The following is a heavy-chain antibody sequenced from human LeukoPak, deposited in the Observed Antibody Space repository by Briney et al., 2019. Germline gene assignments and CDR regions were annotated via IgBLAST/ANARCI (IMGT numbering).Heavy chain of an antibody. CDR2: IGNDGSDT. CDR1: GFTFTNYW. D-gene: IGHD3-10*01. V-gene: IGHV3-74*01. Sequence: GGSLRLSCAASGFTFTNYWMNWIRQVPGKGLEWVSHIGNDGSDTDYADSVKGRFTISRDNAKNTLYLQMRSLRAEDTAVYYCVRYFYGSGSYDYWGQGTLLTVSS. CDR3: VRYFYGSGSYDY. J-gene: IGHJ4*02.